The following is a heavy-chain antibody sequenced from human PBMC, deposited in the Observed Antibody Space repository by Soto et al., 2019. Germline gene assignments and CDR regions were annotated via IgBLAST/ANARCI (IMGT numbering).Heavy chain of an antibody. Sequence: QITLKESGPTLVKPTQALTLTCTFSGFSLTTSGVGVGWIRQPPGKALEWLALIYWNDDKWYSPSLKTRLTLTKDTSKYQVILTITNMDPVDTATYYGAHSGENYGSHNRFAPWGQGTLVTVSS. CDR1: GFSLTTSGVG. D-gene: IGHD4-17*01. CDR3: AHSGENYGSHNRFAP. CDR2: IYWNDDK. J-gene: IGHJ5*02. V-gene: IGHV2-5*01.